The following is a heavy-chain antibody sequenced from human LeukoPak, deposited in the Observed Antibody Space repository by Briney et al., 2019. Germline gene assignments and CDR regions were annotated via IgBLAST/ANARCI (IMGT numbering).Heavy chain of an antibody. D-gene: IGHD4-11*01. Sequence: GGSLRLSCAASGFTLRGYWMHWVRQAPGKGLVWVSRISGDGSSTSYADSVKGRFTISRDNAKNTLYLQMNSLTADDTAVYYCAGTTTTCCNYWGQGTLVTVSS. CDR3: AGTTTTCCNY. CDR2: ISGDGSST. CDR1: GFTLRGYW. V-gene: IGHV3-74*01. J-gene: IGHJ4*02.